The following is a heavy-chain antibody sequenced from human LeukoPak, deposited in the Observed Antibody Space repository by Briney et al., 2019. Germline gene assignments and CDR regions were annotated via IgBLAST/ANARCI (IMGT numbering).Heavy chain of an antibody. V-gene: IGHV3-7*01. CDR3: ARVNPYRNALDL. J-gene: IGHJ3*01. D-gene: IGHD1-1*01. CDR2: INKDGSEE. CDR1: GLTLNSYL. Sequence: GGSLRLSCAASGLTLNSYLMSWVRQAPGRGLEGVANINKDGSEENYLDSVKGGFTDSRDNAKNSLYLQRNSLRDEDTAVCYCARVNPYRNALDLWGQGTMVTISS.